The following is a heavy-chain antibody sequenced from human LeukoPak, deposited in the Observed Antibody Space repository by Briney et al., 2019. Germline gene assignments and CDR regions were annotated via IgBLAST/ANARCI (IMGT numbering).Heavy chain of an antibody. CDR2: IYYSGST. D-gene: IGHD1-26*01. J-gene: IGHJ5*02. CDR3: ARDRWTVGEFDP. V-gene: IGHV4-39*07. CDR1: GGSVSSGSYY. Sequence: PSETLSLTCTVSGGSVSSGSYYWGWIRQPPGKGLEWIGNIYYSGSTYYNPSLKSRVTISVETSKNQSSLKLNSVTAADTAVYYCARDRWTVGEFDPWGQGTLVTVSS.